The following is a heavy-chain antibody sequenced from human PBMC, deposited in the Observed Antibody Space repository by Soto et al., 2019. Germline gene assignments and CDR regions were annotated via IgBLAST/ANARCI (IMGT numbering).Heavy chain of an antibody. CDR3: ARDRTGGSRYDF. CDR1: GYTFTIYG. J-gene: IGHJ4*02. Sequence: GASVKVSCKASGYTFTIYGISGVRQAPGQGLEGRGWISAYNGNTNYAQKLQGRVTMTTDTSTSTAYMELRSLRSDDTAVYYCARDRTGGSRYDFWGQGTLVTVSS. V-gene: IGHV1-18*01. CDR2: ISAYNGNT. D-gene: IGHD3-10*01.